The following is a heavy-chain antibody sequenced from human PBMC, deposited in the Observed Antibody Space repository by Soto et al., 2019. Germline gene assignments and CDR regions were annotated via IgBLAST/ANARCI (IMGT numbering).Heavy chain of an antibody. J-gene: IGHJ5*02. Sequence: QVQLQESGPGLVKPSQTLSLTCTVSGGSISRGGYYWSWIRQHPGKGLEWIGYIYYSGSTYYNPSLKSRVSISVDTSKNQFSLKLSSVTAADTAVYYCARATRIAAADTGWWFVPWGQGTLVTVSS. V-gene: IGHV4-31*03. CDR2: IYYSGST. CDR3: ARATRIAAADTGWWFVP. CDR1: GGSISRGGYY. D-gene: IGHD6-13*01.